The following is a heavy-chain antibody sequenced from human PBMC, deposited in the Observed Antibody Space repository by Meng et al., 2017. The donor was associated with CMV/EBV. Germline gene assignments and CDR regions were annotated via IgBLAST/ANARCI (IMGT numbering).Heavy chain of an antibody. J-gene: IGHJ6*02. CDR2: IYYSGST. Sequence: SETLSLTCTVSGGSVSSGSYYWSWIRQPPGKGLEWIGYIYYSGSTNYNPSLKSRVTISVDTSKNQFSLKLSSVTAADTAVYYCARGGINHQVVVVPAAIWGGGYGMDVWGQGTTVTVSS. V-gene: IGHV4-61*01. CDR3: ARGGINHQVVVVPAAIWGGGYGMDV. D-gene: IGHD2-2*01. CDR1: GGSVSSGSYY.